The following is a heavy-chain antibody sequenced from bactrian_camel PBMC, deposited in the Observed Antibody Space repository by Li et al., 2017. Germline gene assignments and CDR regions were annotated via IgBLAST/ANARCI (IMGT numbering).Heavy chain of an antibody. V-gene: IGHV3S31*01. CDR1: WSSNSKYC. D-gene: IGHD7*01. CDR2: IYTGAGNT. J-gene: IGHJ4*01. CDR3: AATRGPLLVRSAFDEGRYNY. Sequence: DVQLVESGGGSVQAGGSLNLSCAVIRSWSSNSKYCMAWFRQAPGKEREGVAVIYTGAGNTFSADSVKGRFTISQDDANNTVYLQMDSLKPEDTATYYCAATRGPLLVRSAFDEGRYNYWGQGTQVTVS.